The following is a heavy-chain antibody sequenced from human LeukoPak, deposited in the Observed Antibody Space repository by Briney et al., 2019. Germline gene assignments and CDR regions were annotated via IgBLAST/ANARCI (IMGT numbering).Heavy chain of an antibody. CDR3: ARGGVTAPQTFDY. J-gene: IGHJ4*02. D-gene: IGHD2-21*02. CDR1: GFTFSSYS. Sequence: GSLRLSCAASGFTFSSYSMNWIRQPPGKGLEWVGEINHTEGTNDNPSLKSRVTISVDTSKNQFSLKLRSVTAADTAVYYCARGGVTAPQTFDYWGQGTLVTVSS. V-gene: IGHV4-34*01. CDR2: INHTEGT.